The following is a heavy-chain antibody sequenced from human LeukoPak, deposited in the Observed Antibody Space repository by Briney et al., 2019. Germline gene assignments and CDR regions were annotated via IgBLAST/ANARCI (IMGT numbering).Heavy chain of an antibody. J-gene: IGHJ4*01. CDR1: GFTVSSNY. Sequence: TGGSLRHPCAASGFTVSSNYMSWVGQAPGKGLEWVSVIYSGGSTYYADSVKGRFTISRDNSKNTLYLQMNSLRVEDTAVYYCASDQGDTAKIWGQGTLVTVSS. CDR3: ASDQGDTAKI. CDR2: IYSGGST. D-gene: IGHD5-18*01. V-gene: IGHV3-53*01.